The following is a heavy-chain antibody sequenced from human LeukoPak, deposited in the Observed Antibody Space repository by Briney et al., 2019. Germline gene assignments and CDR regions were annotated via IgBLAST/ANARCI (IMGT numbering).Heavy chain of an antibody. Sequence: PGGSLRLSCVASGFTFSSYWMHWVRQDPRKGLVWVSRISGDGRNINYADSVRGRFTISRDNAKNTLYLQMNTLRVEDTAEYYCTRDLMDYDVSTGLHHYYMDVWGQGTTVTVSS. CDR2: ISGDGRNI. V-gene: IGHV3-74*01. CDR3: TRDLMDYDVSTGLHHYYMDV. J-gene: IGHJ6*02. CDR1: GFTFSSYW. D-gene: IGHD3-9*01.